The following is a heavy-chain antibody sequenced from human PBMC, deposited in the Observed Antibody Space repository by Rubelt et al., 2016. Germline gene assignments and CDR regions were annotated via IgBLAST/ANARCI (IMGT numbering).Heavy chain of an antibody. Sequence: EVQLLESGGGLVQPGGSLRLSCAAAGFTFSSYAMSWVRQGPGKGLEWVSAISGSGGTTYYADSGKGRFTISRENTKNTLYLQMNSLRAEDTAVYYCARSLYDNNGYSGQGTLVTVSS. D-gene: IGHD2-8*01. CDR3: ARSLYDNNGY. J-gene: IGHJ4*02. V-gene: IGHV3-23*01. CDR2: ISGSGGTT. CDR1: GFTFSSYA.